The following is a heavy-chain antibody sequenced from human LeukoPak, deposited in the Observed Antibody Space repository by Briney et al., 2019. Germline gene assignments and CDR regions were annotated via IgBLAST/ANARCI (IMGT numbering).Heavy chain of an antibody. V-gene: IGHV3-74*01. Sequence: SGGSLRLSCAASGLTFSSYWMHWVRQVPGKGLVWVSRINSDGSSTSYADSVKGRFTISRDNAKNTLYLQMNSLRAEDTAVYYCARPTAYDFWSGSLDYWGQGTLVTVSS. CDR1: GLTFSSYW. J-gene: IGHJ4*02. D-gene: IGHD3-3*01. CDR3: ARPTAYDFWSGSLDY. CDR2: INSDGSST.